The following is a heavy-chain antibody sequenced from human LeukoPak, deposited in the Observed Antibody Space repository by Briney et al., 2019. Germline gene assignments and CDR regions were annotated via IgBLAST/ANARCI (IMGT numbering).Heavy chain of an antibody. V-gene: IGHV1-69*05. D-gene: IGHD6-13*01. CDR2: IIPIFGTA. J-gene: IGHJ4*02. CDR3: ASSAAGTPHPYYFDY. CDR1: GGTFSSYA. Sequence: GASVKVSCKASGGTFSSYAISWVRQAPGQGLEWMGGIIPIFGTANYAQKFQGRVTITTDESTSTAYMELSSLRSEDTAVYYCASSAAGTPHPYYFDYWGQGTLVTVSS.